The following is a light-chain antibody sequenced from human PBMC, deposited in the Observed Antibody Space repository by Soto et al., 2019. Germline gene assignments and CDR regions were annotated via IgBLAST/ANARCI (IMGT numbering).Light chain of an antibody. CDR2: DAS. Sequence: EIVLTQSPATLSLSPGERATLSCRASQSVSSYLAWYQQKPGQAPRLLIYDASNRATGIPARFSGSGSGTEFTLTISSLEPEDFAVYYCQQRSIWPPDTFGQGTKLEI. CDR3: QQRSIWPPDT. V-gene: IGKV3-11*01. J-gene: IGKJ2*01. CDR1: QSVSSY.